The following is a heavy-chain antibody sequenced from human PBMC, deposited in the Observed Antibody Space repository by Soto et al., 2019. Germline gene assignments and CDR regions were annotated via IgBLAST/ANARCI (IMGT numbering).Heavy chain of an antibody. V-gene: IGHV3-15*01. J-gene: IGHJ4*02. D-gene: IGHD1-1*01. CDR1: GFMFSSAW. CDR2: IKTKGDGETR. Sequence: EVQMVQSGGDLVKPGGSLRLSCVTSGFMFSSAWMNWVRQAPGKGLEWVARIKTKGDGETRDYAAPVKGRFTISRDDSKKTVYLQMNSLRAEDTAVYYCVEGWNEFWGKGNLVTVSS. CDR3: VEGWNEF.